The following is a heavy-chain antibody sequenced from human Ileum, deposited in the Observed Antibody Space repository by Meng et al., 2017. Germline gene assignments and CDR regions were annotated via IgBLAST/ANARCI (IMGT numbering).Heavy chain of an antibody. CDR2: ISGGGDST. Sequence: EVQLVDSGGGLVQHGGALRLSCAASGFTFSNYAMTWVRGAQGKGLEWVSTISGGGDSTYYADSVRGRFTISRDNSRDTMYLEINSLRAEDTAVYYCAKVSSYGSSGYFDYWGQGTLVTVSS. D-gene: IGHD5-18*01. J-gene: IGHJ4*02. V-gene: IGHV3-23*04. CDR1: GFTFSNYA. CDR3: AKVSSYGSSGYFDY.